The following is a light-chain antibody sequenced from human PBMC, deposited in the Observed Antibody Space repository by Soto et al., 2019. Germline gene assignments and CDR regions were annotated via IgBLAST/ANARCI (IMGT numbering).Light chain of an antibody. CDR2: EGS. Sequence: QSALAQPASVSGSPGQSITISCTGTSSDVGTYNIVSWYQQHPGKAPKLMIYEGSKWPSGVSNRFSGSKSGSTASLTISGLQAEDEADYYCCSYADSTTYVFGTGTKLTVL. V-gene: IGLV2-23*01. CDR3: CSYADSTTYV. CDR1: SSDVGTYNI. J-gene: IGLJ1*01.